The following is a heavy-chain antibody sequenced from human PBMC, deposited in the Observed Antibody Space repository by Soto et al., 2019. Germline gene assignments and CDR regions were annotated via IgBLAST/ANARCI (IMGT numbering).Heavy chain of an antibody. CDR3: AKVSGSYYGYLHY. CDR1: GFTLSSYG. D-gene: IGHD1-26*01. J-gene: IGHJ4*02. CDR2: NSYDGRNQ. Sequence: QVQLVESGGGAVQPGRSLRLSCAASGFTLSSYGMHWVRQAPGKGLEWVAVNSYDGRNQDYADSVKGRFTISRDNSKNTLDLQMYSLGCEDMAVYDCAKVSGSYYGYLHYWGQGPLVTVSS. V-gene: IGHV3-30*18.